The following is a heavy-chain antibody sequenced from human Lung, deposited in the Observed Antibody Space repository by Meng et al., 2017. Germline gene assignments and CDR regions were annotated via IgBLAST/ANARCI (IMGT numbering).Heavy chain of an antibody. D-gene: IGHD1-26*01. CDR2: IFHSGST. J-gene: IGHJ4*02. V-gene: IGHV4-4*02. Sequence: HVQLTGPGPGLVKPSGTLSITGAVSGCSITSSSWWSWVRQTPGKGLEWFGEIFHSGSTNYNPPLESRVTISVDKSKNQFSLKVYSVTAADTATYYCARFDISSSGRGDYWGQGILVTVSS. CDR3: ARFDISSSGRGDY. CDR1: GCSITSSSW.